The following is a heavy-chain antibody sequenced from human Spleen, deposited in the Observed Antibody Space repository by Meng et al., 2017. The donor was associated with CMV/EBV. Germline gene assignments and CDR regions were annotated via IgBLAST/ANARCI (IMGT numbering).Heavy chain of an antibody. Sequence: GGSLRLSCAASGFTFSSYAMHWVRQAPGKGLEWVAVISYDGSNKYYADSVKGRFTISRDNSKNTLYLQMNSLRVEDTAVYYCARDLEGCGICLLFYYYYGMDVWGQGTTVTVS. J-gene: IGHJ6*02. CDR3: ARDLEGCGICLLFYYYYGMDV. V-gene: IGHV3-30-3*01. D-gene: IGHD2-2*01. CDR2: ISYDGSNK. CDR1: GFTFSSYA.